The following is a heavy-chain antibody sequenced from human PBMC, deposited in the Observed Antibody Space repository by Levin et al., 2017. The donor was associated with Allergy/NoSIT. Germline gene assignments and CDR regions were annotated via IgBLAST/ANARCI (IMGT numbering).Heavy chain of an antibody. CDR1: GFTFSNAW. V-gene: IGHV3-15*01. CDR2: VKSKTDGGTT. J-gene: IGHJ3*02. CDR3: TTDDQLEMGDDSFDI. Sequence: GESLKISCAASGFTFSNAWMNWVRQAPGKGLEWVGRVKSKTDGGTTDFAAPVKGRFTISRDDSKNTLYLQMNSLKTEDTAVYYCTTDDQLEMGDDSFDIWGRGTMVTVSS. D-gene: IGHD1-1*01.